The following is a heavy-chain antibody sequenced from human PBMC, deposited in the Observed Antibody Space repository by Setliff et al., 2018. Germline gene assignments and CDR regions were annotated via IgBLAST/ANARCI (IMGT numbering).Heavy chain of an antibody. CDR2: INHRGST. J-gene: IGHJ4*02. D-gene: IGHD6-19*01. CDR1: GGTFSDYH. CDR3: ARLRGIAVPGAPKYYSPGY. V-gene: IGHV4-34*01. Sequence: PSETLSLTCAAYGGTFSDYHWTWIRQSPEKGLEWIGEINHRGSTNYNPSLKSRVTISIDTSKDQFSLKLISMTAADTAVYYCARLRGIAVPGAPKYYSPGYWGQGTLVTVSS.